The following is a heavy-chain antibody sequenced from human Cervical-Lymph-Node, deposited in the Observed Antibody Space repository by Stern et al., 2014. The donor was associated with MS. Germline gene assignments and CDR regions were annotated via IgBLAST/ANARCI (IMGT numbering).Heavy chain of an antibody. V-gene: IGHV5-51*03. Sequence: VPLVQSGAEVKKPGQSLKLSCKGSGYSFATYWIGWVRHIPGKGLELMGIVYPGYFDNRYSPSFLGPGPTSADTSLSTPYLPRSSLKASDTAMYYCARPGDDTAKYGLDVWGQGTTVTVSS. J-gene: IGHJ6*02. CDR1: GYSFATYW. CDR3: ARPGDDTAKYGLDV. CDR2: VYPGYFDN. D-gene: IGHD5-18*01.